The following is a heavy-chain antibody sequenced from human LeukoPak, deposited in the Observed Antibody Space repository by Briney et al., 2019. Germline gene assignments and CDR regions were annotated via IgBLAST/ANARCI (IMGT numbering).Heavy chain of an antibody. CDR1: GFTFSSYA. J-gene: IGHJ3*01. CDR2: NSSTSDAI. V-gene: IGHV3-48*04. CDR3: VRDPSGTYSYHTFTF. Sequence: GGSLRLSCAASGFTFSSYAMDWVRQAPGRGLEWVAYNSSTSDAIQYADFVKGRFTISRDNAKNSLYLQMNSLGAEDTAVYYCVRDPSGTYSYHTFTFWGQGTLVTVSS. D-gene: IGHD1-26*01.